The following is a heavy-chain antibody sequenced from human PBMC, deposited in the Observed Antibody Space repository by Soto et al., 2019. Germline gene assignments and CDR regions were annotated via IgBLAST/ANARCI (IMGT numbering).Heavy chain of an antibody. J-gene: IGHJ5*02. CDR1: GGSISSGDYY. D-gene: IGHD3-10*01. Sequence: SETLSLTCTVSGGSISSGDYYWSWIRQPPGKGLEWIGYIYYSGSTYYNPSLKSRVTISVDTSKNQFSLKLSSVTAADTAVYYCARAVSVVVRGYSQPNRFDPCGQGTLVPVSS. V-gene: IGHV4-30-4*01. CDR2: IYYSGST. CDR3: ARAVSVVVRGYSQPNRFDP.